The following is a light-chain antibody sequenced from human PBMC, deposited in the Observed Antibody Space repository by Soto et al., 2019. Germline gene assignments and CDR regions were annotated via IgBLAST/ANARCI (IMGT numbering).Light chain of an antibody. V-gene: IGLV3-21*02. Sequence: SYELTQPPSVSVTPRRTARLTCGGNNIEVKRVHWYQQKPGQAPLLVVFDNSDRPSGIPERFSGSNSGNSATLTINRVEAGDEVEYYCQVWESSGDQPVFGAGPKVT. CDR1: NIEVKR. J-gene: IGLJ1*01. CDR3: QVWESSGDQPV. CDR2: DNS.